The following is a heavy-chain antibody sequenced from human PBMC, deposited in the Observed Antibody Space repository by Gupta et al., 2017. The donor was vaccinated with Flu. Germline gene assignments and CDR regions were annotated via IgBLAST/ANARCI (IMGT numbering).Heavy chain of an antibody. CDR1: SNYG. D-gene: IGHD3-16*02. J-gene: IGHJ6*02. CDR3: AKDRSRGTFFYFYGMDV. V-gene: IGHV3-30*18. Sequence: SNYGVHWVRQAPGKGLEWVAVISHDGSNKFYADSVKGRFTISRDISKKTLYLRMNSLRPEDTAVYYCAKDRSRGTFFYFYGMDVWGQGTTVTVS. CDR2: ISHDGSNK.